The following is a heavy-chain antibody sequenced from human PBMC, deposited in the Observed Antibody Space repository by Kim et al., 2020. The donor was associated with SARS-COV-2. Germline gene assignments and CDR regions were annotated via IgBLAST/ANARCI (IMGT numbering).Heavy chain of an antibody. J-gene: IGHJ6*02. V-gene: IGHV4-34*01. CDR1: GGSFSGYY. CDR2: INHSGST. CDR3: ARGFGVVPAGPNYYYYGMDV. D-gene: IGHD2-2*01. Sequence: SETLSLTCAVYGGSFSGYYWSWIRQPPGKGLEWIGEINHSGSTNYNPSLKSRVTISVDTSKNQFSLKLSSVTAADTAVYYCARGFGVVPAGPNYYYYGMDVWGQGTTVTVSS.